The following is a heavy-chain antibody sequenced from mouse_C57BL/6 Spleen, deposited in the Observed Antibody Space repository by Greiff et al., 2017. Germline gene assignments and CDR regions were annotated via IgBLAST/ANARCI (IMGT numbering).Heavy chain of an antibody. Sequence: EVQRVESGGDLVKPGGSLKLSCAASGFTFSSYGMSWVRQTPDKRLEWVATISSGGSYTYYPDSVKGRFTISRDNAKNTLYLQMSSLKSEDTAMYDCARLTYDFAWFAYWGQGTLVTVSA. CDR3: ARLTYDFAWFAY. V-gene: IGHV5-6*01. CDR2: ISSGGSYT. J-gene: IGHJ3*01. D-gene: IGHD2-4*01. CDR1: GFTFSSYG.